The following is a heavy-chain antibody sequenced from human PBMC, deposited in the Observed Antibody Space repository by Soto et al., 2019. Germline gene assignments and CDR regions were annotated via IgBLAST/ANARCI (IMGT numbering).Heavy chain of an antibody. V-gene: IGHV4-30-4*01. CDR3: ARDHYVYDILTGYGYYYGMDV. Sequence: QVQLQESGPGLVKPSQTLSLTCTVSGGSISSGDYYWSWIRQPPGKGLEWIGYIYYSGSTYYNPSLKSRVTISVDTSKNLFSMNLSSVTAADTSVYYCARDHYVYDILTGYGYYYGMDVWGQGTTVTVSS. CDR1: GGSISSGDYY. D-gene: IGHD3-9*01. J-gene: IGHJ6*02. CDR2: IYYSGST.